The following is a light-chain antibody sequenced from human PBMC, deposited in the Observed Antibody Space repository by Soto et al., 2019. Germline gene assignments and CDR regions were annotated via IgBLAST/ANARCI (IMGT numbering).Light chain of an antibody. Sequence: NFMLTQPHSVSESPGKTVTISCTRSSGSIANNYVQWYQQRPGSAPTAVIYESKQRPSGVPDRFSGSTDGSSNSASLTISGLQTADEADYYCQSYDSSFVVFGGGTKLTVL. CDR1: SGSIANNY. J-gene: IGLJ2*01. CDR2: ESK. V-gene: IGLV6-57*04. CDR3: QSYDSSFVV.